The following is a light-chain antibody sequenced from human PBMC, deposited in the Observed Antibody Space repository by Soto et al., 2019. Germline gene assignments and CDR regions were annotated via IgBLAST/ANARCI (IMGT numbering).Light chain of an antibody. CDR1: SSNIGSNY. CDR2: RNN. J-gene: IGLJ3*02. CDR3: ASCDDSLSGWV. Sequence: QSVLTQPPSASGTPGQRVTISCSGSSSNIGSNYVYWYQQLTGTAPKLLIYRNNQRPSGVPDRFSGSKSGTSASLAISGLRSEDEADYYCASCDDSLSGWVFGGGTKLTVL. V-gene: IGLV1-47*01.